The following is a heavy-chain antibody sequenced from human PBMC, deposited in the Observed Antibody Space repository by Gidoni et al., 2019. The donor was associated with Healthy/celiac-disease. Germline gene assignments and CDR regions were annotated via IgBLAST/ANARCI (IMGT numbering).Heavy chain of an antibody. J-gene: IGHJ6*02. V-gene: IGHV1-69*01. D-gene: IGHD6-13*01. CDR2: IIPIFGTA. CDR1: GGTFSSYA. Sequence: QVQRVQSGAAVKKPGYSGKFSCKASGGTFSSYAICWGRQAPGQGLEWMGGIIPIFGTANYAQKFQGRVTITADESTSTAYMELSSLRSEDTAVYYCVTGRWYGSYYYGMDVWGQGTTVTVSS. CDR3: VTGRWYGSYYYGMDV.